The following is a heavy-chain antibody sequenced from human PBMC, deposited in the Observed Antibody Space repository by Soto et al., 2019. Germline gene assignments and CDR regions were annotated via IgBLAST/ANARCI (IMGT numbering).Heavy chain of an antibody. CDR3: AKDQSGSYLYYYYYGMDV. V-gene: IGHV3-30*18. Sequence: WGSLRLSCAASGFTFSSYGMHWVRQAPGKGLEWVAVISYDGSNKYYADSVKGRFTISRDNSKNTLYLQMNSLRAEDTAVYYCAKDQSGSYLYYYYYGMDVWGQGTTVTVS. CDR1: GFTFSSYG. CDR2: ISYDGSNK. D-gene: IGHD3-10*01. J-gene: IGHJ6*02.